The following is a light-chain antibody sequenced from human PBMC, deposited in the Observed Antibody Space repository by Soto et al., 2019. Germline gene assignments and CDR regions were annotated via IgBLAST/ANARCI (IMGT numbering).Light chain of an antibody. CDR3: CSYAGSSTYV. J-gene: IGLJ1*01. Sequence: QSVLTQPRSVSGSPGQSVTISCTGTSSDVGGYNYVSWYQQHPGKAPKLMIYDVSKRPSGVPDRFSGSKSGNTASLTISGLQAEDEADYFSCSYAGSSTYVFGTGTKLTVL. CDR2: DVS. V-gene: IGLV2-11*01. CDR1: SSDVGGYNY.